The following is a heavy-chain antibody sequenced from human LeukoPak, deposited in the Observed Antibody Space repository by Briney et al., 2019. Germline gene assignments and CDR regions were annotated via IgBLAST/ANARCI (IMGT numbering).Heavy chain of an antibody. CDR1: GDSISSYY. V-gene: IGHV4-59*08. CDR2: ISYSGST. Sequence: SETLSLPCTVSGDSISSYYCSWIRQPPGKGLEWIRYISYSGSTNYKPSLKSRVTISADTSKNQFSLKLSSVTAADTALYYCARWSHFNSDSRSYTFFDYWGQGTLVTVSS. D-gene: IGHD3-10*01. CDR3: ARWSHFNSDSRSYTFFDY. J-gene: IGHJ4*02.